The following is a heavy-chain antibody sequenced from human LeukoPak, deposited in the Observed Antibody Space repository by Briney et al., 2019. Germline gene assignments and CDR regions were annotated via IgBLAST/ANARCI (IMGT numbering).Heavy chain of an antibody. Sequence: GGSLRLSCAASGFTFSSYAMSWVRQAPGKGLEWVSAISASGGSTYYADSVKGRFTISRDNSKNTLYLQMNSLRAEDTAVYYCAKDQSSGWQDKYFQHWGQGTLVAVSS. CDR1: GFTFSSYA. V-gene: IGHV3-23*01. D-gene: IGHD6-19*01. J-gene: IGHJ1*01. CDR2: ISASGGST. CDR3: AKDQSSGWQDKYFQH.